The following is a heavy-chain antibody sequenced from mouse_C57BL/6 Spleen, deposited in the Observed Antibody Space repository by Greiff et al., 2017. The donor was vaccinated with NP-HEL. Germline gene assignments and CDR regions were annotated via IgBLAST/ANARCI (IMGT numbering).Heavy chain of an antibody. CDR3: TTGGYYYFDY. J-gene: IGHJ2*01. CDR2: IDPENGDT. CDR1: GFNIKDDY. Sequence: DVQLQESGAELVRPGASVKLSCTASGFNIKDDYMHWVKQRPEQGLEWIGWIDPENGDTEYASKFQGKATITADTSSNTAYLQLSSLTSEDTAVYYCTTGGYYYFDYWGQGTTLTVSS. D-gene: IGHD2-3*01. V-gene: IGHV14-4*01.